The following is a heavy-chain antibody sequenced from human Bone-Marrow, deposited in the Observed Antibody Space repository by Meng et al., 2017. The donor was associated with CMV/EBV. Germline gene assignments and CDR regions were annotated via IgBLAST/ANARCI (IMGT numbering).Heavy chain of an antibody. J-gene: IGHJ4*02. V-gene: IGHV3-21*01. D-gene: IGHD6-19*01. CDR1: GFTFSIRS. CDR2: ISRDSNYI. Sequence: AYGFTFSIRSMNWVRQAPGKGLEWVASISRDSNYIYYADSVKGRFTISRDNAQNSLFLQMNSLSPEDTAMYYCARDDSSGWDIFDYWGQGTLVTVSS. CDR3: ARDDSSGWDIFDY.